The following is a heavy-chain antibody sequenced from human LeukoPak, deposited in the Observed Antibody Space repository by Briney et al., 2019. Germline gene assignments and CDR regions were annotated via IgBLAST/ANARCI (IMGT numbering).Heavy chain of an antibody. CDR2: ISSSSSTI. CDR3: ARIQQLVPLWYYYMDV. V-gene: IGHV3-48*01. D-gene: IGHD6-13*01. Sequence: PGGSLRLSCAASGFTFSTYGMNWVRQPPGKGLEWVSYISSSSSTIYYADSVKGRFTISRDNAKNSLYLQMNSLRAEDTAVYYCARIQQLVPLWYYYMDVWGKGTTVTVSS. CDR1: GFTFSTYG. J-gene: IGHJ6*03.